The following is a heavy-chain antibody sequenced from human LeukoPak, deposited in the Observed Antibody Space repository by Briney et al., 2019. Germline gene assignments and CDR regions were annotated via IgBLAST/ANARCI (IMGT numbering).Heavy chain of an antibody. J-gene: IGHJ6*03. D-gene: IGHD4/OR15-4a*01. CDR2: IYTSGST. CDR3: ARIPLKQVYYYMDV. V-gene: IGHV4-4*09. CDR1: GGSISSYY. Sequence: SETLSLTCTVSGGSISSYYWSWIRQPPGKGLEWIGYIYTSGSTNYNPSLKSRVTISVDTSKNQFSLKLSSVTAADTAVYYCARIPLKQVYYYMDVWGKGTTVTVSS.